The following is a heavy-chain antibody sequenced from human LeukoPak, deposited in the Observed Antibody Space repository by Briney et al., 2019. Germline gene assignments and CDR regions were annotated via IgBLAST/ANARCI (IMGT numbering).Heavy chain of an antibody. Sequence: PGESLGLSCAASGFTFSSYSMNWVRQAPGKGLEWISYISSASNTIYYADSVKGRFTISRDNAKNSVYLQMNSLRAEDTAMYYCARDGWFGDYNWFDPWDQGTLVTVSS. D-gene: IGHD3-10*01. V-gene: IGHV3-48*01. CDR3: ARDGWFGDYNWFDP. J-gene: IGHJ5*02. CDR2: ISSASNTI. CDR1: GFTFSSYS.